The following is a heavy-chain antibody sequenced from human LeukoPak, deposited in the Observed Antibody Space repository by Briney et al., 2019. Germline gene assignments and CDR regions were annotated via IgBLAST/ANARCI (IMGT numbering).Heavy chain of an antibody. CDR1: GFTFDDYA. Sequence: GRSLRLSCAASGFTFDDYAMHWVRQAPGKGLEWVSGISWNSGSIGCADSVKGRFTISRDNAKNSLYLQMNSLRAEDTALYYCAKVGSYTDYWGQGTLVTVSS. CDR2: ISWNSGSI. D-gene: IGHD2-2*02. CDR3: AKVGSYTDY. J-gene: IGHJ4*02. V-gene: IGHV3-9*01.